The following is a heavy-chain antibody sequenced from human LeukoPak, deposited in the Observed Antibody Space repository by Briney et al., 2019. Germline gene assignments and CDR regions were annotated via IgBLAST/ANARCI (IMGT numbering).Heavy chain of an antibody. D-gene: IGHD6-19*01. J-gene: IGHJ4*02. V-gene: IGHV4-39*01. CDR2: VYYSGNT. CDR1: GGSISSSSYY. Sequence: SETLSLTCAVSGGSISSSSYYWGWIRQPPGKGLEWIGSVYYSGNTYYNPSLKSRVTMSVDTSKNQFSLKLSSVTAADTAVYYGARLTPQWVVHFWGQGTLVTVSS. CDR3: ARLTPQWVVHF.